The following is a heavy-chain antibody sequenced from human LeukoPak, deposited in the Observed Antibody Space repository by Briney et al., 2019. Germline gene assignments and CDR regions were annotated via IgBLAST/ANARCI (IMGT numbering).Heavy chain of an antibody. CDR2: AYYTGGT. CDR1: GGSITSYTHY. J-gene: IGHJ5*02. CDR3: VSNSSSSPWFDP. D-gene: IGHD6-6*01. Sequence: SETLSLTCTVSGGSITSYTHYWGWIRQPPGKGLEWIATAYYTGGTYYNPSLKSRVTISIDTSRNHFSLKLTSVIAADTAMYYCVSNSSSSPWFDPWGQGTLVTVSS. V-gene: IGHV4-39*02.